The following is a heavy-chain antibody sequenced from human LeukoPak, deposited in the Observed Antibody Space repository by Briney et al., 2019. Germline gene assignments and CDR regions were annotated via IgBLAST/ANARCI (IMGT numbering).Heavy chain of an antibody. CDR1: GYTFTSYD. V-gene: IGHV1-2*02. D-gene: IGHD3-22*01. Sequence: ASVKVSCKASGYTFTSYDINWVRQATGQGLEWMGWMNPNSGGTNYAQKFQGRVTMTRDTSISTAYMELSRLRSDDTAVYYCAREFPYYDSSGYIDYWGQGTLVTVSS. CDR3: AREFPYYDSSGYIDY. CDR2: MNPNSGGT. J-gene: IGHJ4*02.